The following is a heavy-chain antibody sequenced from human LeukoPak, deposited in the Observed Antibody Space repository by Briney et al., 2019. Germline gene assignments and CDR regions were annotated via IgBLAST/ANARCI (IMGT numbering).Heavy chain of an antibody. CDR3: ARNLFDY. CDR1: GGSISGYY. V-gene: IGHV4-34*01. CDR2: INHSGST. J-gene: IGHJ4*02. Sequence: PSETLSLTCTVSGGSISGYYWSWIRQPPGKGLEWIGEINHSGSTNYNPSLKSRVTISVDTSKNQFSLKLSSVTAADTAVYYCARNLFDYWGQGTLVTVSS.